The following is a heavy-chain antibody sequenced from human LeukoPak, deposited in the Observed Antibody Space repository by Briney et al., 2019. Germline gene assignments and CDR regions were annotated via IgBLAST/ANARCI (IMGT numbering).Heavy chain of an antibody. CDR1: GFTFSSYA. D-gene: IGHD3-10*01. J-gene: IGHJ4*02. V-gene: IGHV3-23*01. CDR2: ISGSGGST. Sequence: GGSLTLSCAASGFTFSSYAMSWVRQAPGKGLEWVSAISGSGGSTYYADSVKGRFTISRDNSKNTLYLQMNSLRAEDTAVYYCAKGRYYYGSGSYPAFDYWGQGILDTVSS. CDR3: AKGRYYYGSGSYPAFDY.